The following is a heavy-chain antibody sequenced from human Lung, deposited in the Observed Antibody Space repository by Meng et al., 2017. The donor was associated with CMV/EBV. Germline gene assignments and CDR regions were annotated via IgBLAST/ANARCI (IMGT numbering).Heavy chain of an antibody. V-gene: IGHV4-4*02. Sequence: QLQLRVSSPAMVRPSQTLSLTCSGSGYATTNHNWWASVPQPQRKGLECIVELPHRGSSAYNPSLKSRISMSIDKSKNQFALKLTSVTAADTAVYHCLRGACGSVWGQGTLVTVSS. J-gene: IGHJ4*02. CDR2: LPHRGSS. CDR1: GYATTNHNW. CDR3: LRGACGSV. D-gene: IGHD1-26*01.